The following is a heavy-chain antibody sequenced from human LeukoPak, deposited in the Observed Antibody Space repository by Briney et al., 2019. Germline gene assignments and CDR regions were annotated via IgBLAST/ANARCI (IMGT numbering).Heavy chain of an antibody. CDR2: IYYGENT. Sequence: SETLSLTCTVSGGSISSGPYYWGWIRQPPGKGLEWIGNIYYGENTYYNPSLKSRVTISIDTSKNQFYLKLSSVTAADTAVYYCARYNYDFWSGYSKWFDPWGQGTLVTVSS. V-gene: IGHV4-39*07. D-gene: IGHD3-3*01. CDR3: ARYNYDFWSGYSKWFDP. CDR1: GGSISSGPYY. J-gene: IGHJ5*02.